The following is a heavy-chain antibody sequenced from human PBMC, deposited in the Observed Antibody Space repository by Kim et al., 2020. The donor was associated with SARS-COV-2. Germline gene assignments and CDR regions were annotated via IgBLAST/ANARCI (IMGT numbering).Heavy chain of an antibody. CDR2: INWNGGST. D-gene: IGHD5-18*01. Sequence: GGSLRLSCAASGFTFDDYGMSWVRQAPGKGLEWVSGINWNGGSTGYADSVKGRFTISRDNAKNSLYLQMNSLRAEDTALYHCAREGAEIQLWPFDYWGQGTLVTVSS. V-gene: IGHV3-20*01. CDR1: GFTFDDYG. CDR3: AREGAEIQLWPFDY. J-gene: IGHJ4*02.